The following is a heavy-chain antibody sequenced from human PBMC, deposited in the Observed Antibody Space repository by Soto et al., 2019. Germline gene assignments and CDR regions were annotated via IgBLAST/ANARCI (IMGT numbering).Heavy chain of an antibody. CDR1: GYTFSSYV. V-gene: IGHV1-18*01. D-gene: IGHD3-9*01. CDR3: ARGPSTDDILTGFYSWFDP. J-gene: IGHJ5*02. CDR2: ISAYNGNT. Sequence: QVQLVQSGAEVRKPGTSVKVSCKAAGYTFSSYVISWVRQVPGQGLEWMGWISAYNGNTKYAQKLQGRVTMTTDTSTSTAYMELRSLRSDDTAVYYCARGPSTDDILTGFYSWFDPWGQGTLVTVSS.